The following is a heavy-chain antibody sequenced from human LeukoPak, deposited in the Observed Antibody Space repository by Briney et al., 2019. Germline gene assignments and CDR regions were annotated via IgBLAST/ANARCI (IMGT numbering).Heavy chain of an antibody. D-gene: IGHD5-12*01. Sequence: PGESLKISCRGSGYSFSSYWIGWVRQMPGKGLEWMGIIYPGDSDARYSPSFQGQVTMSVDTSISTAYLQWSSLNASDTAMYYCARPYSGYDSSFDYWGQGTLVAVSS. J-gene: IGHJ4*02. CDR2: IYPGDSDA. CDR3: ARPYSGYDSSFDY. CDR1: GYSFSSYW. V-gene: IGHV5-51*01.